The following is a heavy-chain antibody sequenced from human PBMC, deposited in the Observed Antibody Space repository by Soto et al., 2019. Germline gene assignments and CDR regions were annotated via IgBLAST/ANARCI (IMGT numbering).Heavy chain of an antibody. J-gene: IGHJ6*02. CDR2: ISDDGSNK. CDR1: GFTFSNYG. Sequence: GGSLRLSCVASGFTFSNYGMHWVRQAPGKGLEWVAFISDDGSNKYYADSMRSRFTMSRDNSKRTLYLQMSSLRVEDTAVYYCTKRRNVLRFLEWSSGMEVWGQGTTVTVSS. V-gene: IGHV3-30*18. CDR3: TKRRNVLRFLEWSSGMEV. D-gene: IGHD3-3*01.